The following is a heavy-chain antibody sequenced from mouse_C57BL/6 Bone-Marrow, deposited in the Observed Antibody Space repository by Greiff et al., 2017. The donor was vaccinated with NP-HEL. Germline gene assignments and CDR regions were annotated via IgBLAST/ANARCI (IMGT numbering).Heavy chain of an antibody. D-gene: IGHD1-1*01. CDR3: ARWGYYYGSSRFAY. CDR1: GYTFTSSW. J-gene: IGHJ3*01. CDR2: IHPNSGST. V-gene: IGHV1-64*01. Sequence: QVQLQQPGAELVKPGASVKLSCKASGYTFTSSWMHWVKQRPGQGLEWIGMIHPNSGSTNYNEKFKSKATLTVDKSSSTAYKQLSSLTSEDSAVYYGARWGYYYGSSRFAYWGQGTLVTVSA.